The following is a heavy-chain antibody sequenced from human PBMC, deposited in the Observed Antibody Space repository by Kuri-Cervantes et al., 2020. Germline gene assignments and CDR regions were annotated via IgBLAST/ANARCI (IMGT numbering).Heavy chain of an antibody. V-gene: IGHV4-4*02. J-gene: IGHJ4*02. CDR2: IYHSGST. CDR1: GDSISSNKW. Sequence: SETLSLTCVVSGDSISSNKWWSWVRQPPGKGLEWIGEIYHSGSTNYNPSLKSRVTISVDTSKNQFSLKLSSVTAADTAVYYCARTSGYYVYWGQGTLVTVSS. D-gene: IGHD3-22*01. CDR3: ARTSGYYVY.